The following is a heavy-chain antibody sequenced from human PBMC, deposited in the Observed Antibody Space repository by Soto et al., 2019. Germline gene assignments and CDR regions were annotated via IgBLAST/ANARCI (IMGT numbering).Heavy chain of an antibody. CDR2: TFDSGST. CDR3: ARVPDR. J-gene: IGHJ5*02. V-gene: IGHV4-30-4*08. Sequence: SETLSLTCTVSGGSISSGDYYWNWIRQHPGKGLEWIGYTFDSGSTYYNPSLKSRVTISVDRSKNQFSLKLSSVTAADTAVYYCARVPDRWGQGTLVTVSS. CDR1: GGSISSGDYY. D-gene: IGHD2-2*01.